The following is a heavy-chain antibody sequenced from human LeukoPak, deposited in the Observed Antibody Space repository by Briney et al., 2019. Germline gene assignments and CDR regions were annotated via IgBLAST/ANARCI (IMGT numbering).Heavy chain of an antibody. J-gene: IGHJ4*02. Sequence: SETLSLTCTVSGYSISSGYYWGWIRQPPGKGLEWIGSIYHSGSTYYNPSLKSRVTISVDTSKNQFSLKLSSVTAADTAVYYYARAYYDYVWGSYRVNLFDYWGQGTLVTVSS. CDR2: IYHSGST. V-gene: IGHV4-38-2*02. CDR1: GYSISSGYY. D-gene: IGHD3-16*02. CDR3: ARAYYDYVWGSYRVNLFDY.